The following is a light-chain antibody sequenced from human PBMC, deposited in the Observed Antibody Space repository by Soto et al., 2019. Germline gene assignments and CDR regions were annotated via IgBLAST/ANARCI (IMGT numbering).Light chain of an antibody. CDR1: SSSIGAGYD. Sequence: QSVLTQPPSVSGAPGQRVTISCIGSSSSIGAGYDVHWYQQLPGTAPKLLIYGNNNRPSGVPDRFSGSKSGTSASLAITGLLAEDEADYYCHSYDSTLSDYVFGTGPKVTVL. CDR3: HSYDSTLSDYV. V-gene: IGLV1-40*01. CDR2: GNN. J-gene: IGLJ1*01.